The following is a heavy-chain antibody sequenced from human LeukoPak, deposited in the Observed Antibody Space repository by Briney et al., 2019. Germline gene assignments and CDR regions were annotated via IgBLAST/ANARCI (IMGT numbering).Heavy chain of an antibody. V-gene: IGHV3-48*03. Sequence: GGSLRLSCAASGFTFRSYEMNWVRQAPGKGLEWVSYISSSGSNTYYADSVKGRFTISRDNAKNSLYLQMNSLRDDDTAVYYCARSYGAFDIWGQGTMVTVSS. J-gene: IGHJ3*02. D-gene: IGHD3-10*01. CDR2: ISSSGSNT. CDR1: GFTFRSYE. CDR3: ARSYGAFDI.